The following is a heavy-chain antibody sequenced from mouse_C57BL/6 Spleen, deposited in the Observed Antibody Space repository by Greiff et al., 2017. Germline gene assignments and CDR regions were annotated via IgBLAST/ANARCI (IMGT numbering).Heavy chain of an antibody. D-gene: IGHD1-1*01. CDR3: ARVEFITTVEFAY. Sequence: VQLQQSDAELVKPGASVKISCKVSGYTFTDHTIHWMKQRPEQGLEWIGYIYPRDGSTKYNEKFKGKATLTADKSSSTAYMQLNSLTSEDSAVYFGARVEFITTVEFAYWGQGTLVTVSA. V-gene: IGHV1-78*01. CDR1: GYTFTDHT. CDR2: IYPRDGST. J-gene: IGHJ3*01.